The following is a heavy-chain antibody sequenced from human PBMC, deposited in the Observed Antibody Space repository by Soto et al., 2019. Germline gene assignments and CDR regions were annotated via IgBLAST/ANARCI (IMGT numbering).Heavy chain of an antibody. CDR1: RFTFRSYA. Sequence: GSLRISCEASRFTFRSYAVIGVPQTPLKGLEWVSVVSGSGSFTSYADSVKGRFTISRDNSKNTLHLQMNSLRAEDTAVYYCAKGSQYYYDSSGYFEYWGLGTLVTVSS. D-gene: IGHD3-22*01. J-gene: IGHJ4*02. CDR3: AKGSQYYYDSSGYFEY. V-gene: IGHV3-23*01. CDR2: VSGSGSFT.